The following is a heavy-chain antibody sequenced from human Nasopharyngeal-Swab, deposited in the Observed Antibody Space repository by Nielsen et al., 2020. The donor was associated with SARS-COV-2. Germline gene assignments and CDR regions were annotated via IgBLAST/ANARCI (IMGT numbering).Heavy chain of an antibody. CDR1: GFTFSDYW. CDR2: IKQDGSEK. V-gene: IGHV3-7*03. D-gene: IGHD1-7*01. J-gene: IGHJ1*01. CDR3: ARVGYNWNSGYFQH. Sequence: GESLKISCVASGFTFSDYWMSWVRQAPGRGLEWVANIKQDGSEKYYVDSVKGRFTISRDNAKNSLYLQMNSLRAEDTAVFYCARVGYNWNSGYFQHWGQGTLVTVSS.